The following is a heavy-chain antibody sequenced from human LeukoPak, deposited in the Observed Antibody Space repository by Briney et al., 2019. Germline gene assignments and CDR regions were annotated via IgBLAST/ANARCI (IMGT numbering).Heavy chain of an antibody. CDR1: GFTFSSYA. CDR2: ISGSGGST. CDR3: AKERITMIVVGTEWYFDL. V-gene: IGHV3-23*01. J-gene: IGHJ2*01. Sequence: PGGSLRLSCAASGFTFSSYAMSWVRQAPGKGLEWVSAISGSGGSTYYADSVKGRFTISSGNSKNTLYLQMNSLRAEDTAVYYCAKERITMIVVGTEWYFDLWGRGTLVTVSS. D-gene: IGHD3-22*01.